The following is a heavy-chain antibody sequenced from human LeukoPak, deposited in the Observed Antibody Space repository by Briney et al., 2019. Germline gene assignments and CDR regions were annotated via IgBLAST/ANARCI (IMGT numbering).Heavy chain of an antibody. CDR2: ISVTSSYI. CDR3: AREDSGSYDPGSFDI. CDR1: GFTFSNYM. D-gene: IGHD1-26*01. Sequence: PGGSLRLSCAASGFTFSNYMMNWVRQAPGKGLEWVSSISVTSSYIYYADSVKGRFTISRDNANSSLSLQMHSLRAEDTSVYYCAREDSGSYDPGSFDIWGQGTLVTVSS. V-gene: IGHV3-21*01. J-gene: IGHJ3*02.